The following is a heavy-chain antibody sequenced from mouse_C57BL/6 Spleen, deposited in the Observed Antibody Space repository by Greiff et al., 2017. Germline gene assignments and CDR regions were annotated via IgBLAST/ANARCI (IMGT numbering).Heavy chain of an antibody. CDR2: ISYDGSN. V-gene: IGHV3-6*01. CDR3: AREASFYFDY. CDR1: GYSITSGYY. Sequence: EVKLMESGPGLVKPSQSLSLTCSVTGYSITSGYYWNWIRQFPGNKLEWMGYISYDGSNNYNPSLKNRISITRDTSKNQFFLKLNSVTTEDTATYYCAREASFYFDYWGQGTTLTVSS. J-gene: IGHJ2*01.